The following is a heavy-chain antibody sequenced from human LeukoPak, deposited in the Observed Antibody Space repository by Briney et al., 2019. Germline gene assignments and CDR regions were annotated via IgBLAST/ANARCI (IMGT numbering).Heavy chain of an antibody. D-gene: IGHD5-18*01. J-gene: IGHJ4*02. V-gene: IGHV3-21*01. CDR1: GFTFSSYS. CDR2: ISSSSSHI. Sequence: GGSLRLSCAASGFTFSSYSMNWVRQAPGKGLEWVSSISSSSSHIYYADSVKGRFTISRDNAKNSLYLQMNSLRAEDTAVYYCARVERTWIQLWSLDYWGQGTLVTVSS. CDR3: ARVERTWIQLWSLDY.